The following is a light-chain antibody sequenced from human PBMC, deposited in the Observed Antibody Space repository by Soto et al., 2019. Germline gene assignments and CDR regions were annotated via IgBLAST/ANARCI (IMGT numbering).Light chain of an antibody. Sequence: QSVLTQPPSGSGFPGQSGTISCTGTSSDVGGYNYVSWYQQHPGKAPKLMIYEVSKRPSGVPDRFSGSKSGNTASLTVSGLQAEDEADYYCSSYAGSNNYVFGTGTKVTVL. CDR2: EVS. V-gene: IGLV2-8*01. J-gene: IGLJ1*01. CDR3: SSYAGSNNYV. CDR1: SSDVGGYNY.